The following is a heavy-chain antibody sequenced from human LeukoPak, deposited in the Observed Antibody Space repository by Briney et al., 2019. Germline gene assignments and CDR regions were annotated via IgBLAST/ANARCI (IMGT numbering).Heavy chain of an antibody. J-gene: IGHJ4*02. CDR2: INHSGST. CDR1: GGSFSGYY. Sequence: SETLSLTCAVYGGSFSGYYWSWIRQPPGKGLEWIGEINHSGSTNYNPSLKSRVTISVDTSKNQFSLKLSSVTAADTAVYYCARGGLRITMIVVVSPFDYWGQGTLVTVSS. CDR3: ARGGLRITMIVVVSPFDY. V-gene: IGHV4-34*01. D-gene: IGHD3-22*01.